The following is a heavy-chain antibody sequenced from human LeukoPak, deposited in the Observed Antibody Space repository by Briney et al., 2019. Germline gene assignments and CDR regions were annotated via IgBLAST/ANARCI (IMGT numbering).Heavy chain of an antibody. CDR1: GYTFSDYS. J-gene: IGHJ5*02. Sequence: ASVKVSCKASGYTFSDYSITWVRQAPGQGLDWMGWISPYNADTNHAQNFQGRVTMTTDRSTRTAYMELRNLRSDDTAVYYCARVTTVTRSPWSWGPKKIRQEVNWFDPWGQGTLVTVSS. D-gene: IGHD4-17*01. CDR3: ARVTTVTRSPWSWGPKKIRQEVNWFDP. CDR2: ISPYNADT. V-gene: IGHV1-18*01.